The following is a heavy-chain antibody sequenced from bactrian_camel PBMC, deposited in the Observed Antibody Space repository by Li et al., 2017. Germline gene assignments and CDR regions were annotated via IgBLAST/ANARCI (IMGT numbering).Heavy chain of an antibody. CDR3: ATGYVGGALLRPQSYSY. CDR1: GPRQTDC. D-gene: IGHD2*01. V-gene: IGHV3S53*01. Sequence: HVQLVESGGGSVQAGGSLNVSCSYSGPRQTDCMGWFRQAAGKEREAVAGLDADGTTKYPDSVKGRFTISQDNANAKNTIYLQMNSLKPEDAATYYCATGYVGGALLRPQSYSYWGQGTQVTVS. CDR2: LDADGTT. J-gene: IGHJ4*01.